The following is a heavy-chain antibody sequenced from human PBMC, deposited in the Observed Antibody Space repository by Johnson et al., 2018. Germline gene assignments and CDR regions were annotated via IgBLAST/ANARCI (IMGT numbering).Heavy chain of an antibody. Sequence: EVQLVESGGGLVQPGGSLRLSCAASGFTFRSYVMSWVRQAPGKGLEWVSAISGSGDTTYYADSVKGRFTIPRDNSKSTLFLQMNSLRAEETAVYYCAKESVMSVNTASNDYYYYMDVWGKGTTVTVSS. CDR1: GFTFRSYV. CDR3: AKESVMSVNTASNDYYYYMDV. V-gene: IGHV3-23*04. D-gene: IGHD4-17*01. J-gene: IGHJ6*03. CDR2: ISGSGDTT.